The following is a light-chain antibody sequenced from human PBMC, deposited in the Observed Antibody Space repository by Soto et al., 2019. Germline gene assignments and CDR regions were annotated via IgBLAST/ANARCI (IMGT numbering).Light chain of an antibody. J-gene: IGLJ2*01. Sequence: QSALTQPASVSGSPGQSITISCTRTSSDVGSYNLVSWYQRHPDQAPKLIIYEGSKRPSGVSNRFSGSKSGNTASLTISGLQAEDEADYYCCSYAGTGIVFGGGTKLTVL. CDR3: CSYAGTGIV. CDR2: EGS. V-gene: IGLV2-23*01. CDR1: SSDVGSYNL.